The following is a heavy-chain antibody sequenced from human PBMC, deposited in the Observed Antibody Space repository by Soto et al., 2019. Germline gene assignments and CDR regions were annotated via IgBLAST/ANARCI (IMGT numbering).Heavy chain of an antibody. Sequence: PGGSLRLSCAASGFTFSSYWMHWVRQAPGKGLVWVSRINSDGSSTSYAGSVKGRFTIPRDNAKNTLYLQMNSLRAEDTAVYYCVRTSLVVAAATREDYWGQGTLVTVSS. CDR1: GFTFSSYW. J-gene: IGHJ4*02. CDR2: INSDGSST. V-gene: IGHV3-74*01. CDR3: VRTSLVVAAATREDY. D-gene: IGHD2-15*01.